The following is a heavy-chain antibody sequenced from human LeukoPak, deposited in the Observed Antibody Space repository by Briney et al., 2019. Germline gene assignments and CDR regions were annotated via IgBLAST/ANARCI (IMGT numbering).Heavy chain of an antibody. V-gene: IGHV3-43*02. CDR1: GFTFGDYA. D-gene: IGHD2-21*02. CDR2: ISGDGGST. CDR3: AKVDAYCGGDCPADYYYYYMDV. Sequence: PGGSLRLSCAASGFTFGDYAMHWVRQAPGKGLEWVSLISGDGGSTYYADSVKGRFTISGDNSKNSLYLQMNSLRTEDTALYYCAKVDAYCGGDCPADYYYYYMDVWGKGTTVTVSS. J-gene: IGHJ6*03.